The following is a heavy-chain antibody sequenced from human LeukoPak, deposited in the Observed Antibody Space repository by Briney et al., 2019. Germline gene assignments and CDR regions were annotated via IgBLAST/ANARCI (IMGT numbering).Heavy chain of an antibody. CDR2: ISAYNGNT. CDR3: ARDKSWGAWELLIDY. Sequence: ASVKVSCKASGYTFTSYGISWVRQAPGQGLEWMGWISAYNGNTNYAQKLQGRVTMTTDTSTSTAYMELRSLRSDDTAVYYCARDKSWGAWELLIDYWGQGTLVTVSS. D-gene: IGHD1-26*01. J-gene: IGHJ4*02. CDR1: GYTFTSYG. V-gene: IGHV1-18*01.